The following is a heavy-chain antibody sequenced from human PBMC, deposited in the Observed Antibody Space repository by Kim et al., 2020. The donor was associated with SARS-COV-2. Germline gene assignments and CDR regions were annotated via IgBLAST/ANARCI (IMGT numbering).Heavy chain of an antibody. Sequence: TTYNPSLKSRVTISVDTSKNQFSLKLSSVTAADTAVYYCARSDSSEYFDYWGQGTLVTVSS. J-gene: IGHJ4*02. V-gene: IGHV4-59*01. CDR3: ARSDSSEYFDY. CDR2: T. D-gene: IGHD3-10*01.